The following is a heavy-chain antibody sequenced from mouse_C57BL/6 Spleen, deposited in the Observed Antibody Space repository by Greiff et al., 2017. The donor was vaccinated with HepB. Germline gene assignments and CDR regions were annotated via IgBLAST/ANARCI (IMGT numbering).Heavy chain of an antibody. CDR1: GYTFTSYW. CDR2: IHPNSGST. Sequence: VQLQQPGAELVKPGASVKLSCKASGYTFTSYWMHWVKQRPGQGLEWIGMIHPNSGSTNYNEKFKSKATLTVDKSSSTAYMQLSSLTSEDSAVYYGAPGSSLHYYAMDYWGQGTSVTVSS. V-gene: IGHV1-64*01. D-gene: IGHD1-1*01. J-gene: IGHJ4*01. CDR3: APGSSLHYYAMDY.